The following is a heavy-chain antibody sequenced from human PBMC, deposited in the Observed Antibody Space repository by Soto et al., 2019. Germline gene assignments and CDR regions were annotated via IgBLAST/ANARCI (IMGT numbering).Heavy chain of an antibody. CDR3: AKDQRSSSSGLYFYYMDV. V-gene: IGHV3-9*01. CDR1: GFTFDDFA. D-gene: IGHD6-6*01. J-gene: IGHJ6*03. Sequence: GGSLRLSCAVSGFTFDDFAMHWVRQAPGKGLEWVSGITWNSGTIGYADSVKGRFTISRENAKNSLYLQMNSLTAEDTALYYCAKDQRSSSSGLYFYYMDVWGKGTTVTVSS. CDR2: ITWNSGTI.